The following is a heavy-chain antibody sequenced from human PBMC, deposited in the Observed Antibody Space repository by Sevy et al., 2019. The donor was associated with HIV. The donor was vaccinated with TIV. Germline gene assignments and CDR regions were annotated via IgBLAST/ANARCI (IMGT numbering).Heavy chain of an antibody. D-gene: IGHD3-22*01. J-gene: IGHJ4*02. Sequence: GGSLRLSCAASGFTFSNAWMSWVRQAPGKGLEWVGRIKSKSDGGKTDYAAPMNGRFTISRDDSKNTLYLQMNSLKTEDTAVYYCTIFPYYDSSGEPFDYWGQGTLVTVSS. CDR1: GFTFSNAW. V-gene: IGHV3-15*01. CDR3: TIFPYYDSSGEPFDY. CDR2: IKSKSDGGKT.